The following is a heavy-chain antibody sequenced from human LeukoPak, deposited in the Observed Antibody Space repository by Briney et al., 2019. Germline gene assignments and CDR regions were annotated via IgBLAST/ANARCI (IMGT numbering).Heavy chain of an antibody. V-gene: IGHV1-2*02. CDR3: ASFAWELLTDDAFDI. J-gene: IGHJ3*02. CDR2: INPNSGGT. Sequence: GASVKVSCKASGYTFTGYYVHWVRQAPGQGLEWMGWINPNSGGTNYAQKFQGRVTMTRDTSISTAYMELSRLRSDDTAVYYCASFAWELLTDDAFDIWGQGTMVTVSS. CDR1: GYTFTGYY. D-gene: IGHD1-26*01.